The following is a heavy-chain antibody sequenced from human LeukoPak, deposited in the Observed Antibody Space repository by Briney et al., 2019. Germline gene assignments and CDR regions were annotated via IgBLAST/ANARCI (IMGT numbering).Heavy chain of an antibody. D-gene: IGHD2-2*02. J-gene: IGHJ4*02. CDR3: ARDRVMGYCSSTSCHTI. CDR1: GGTFSSYA. CDR2: IIPIFGTA. V-gene: IGHV1-69*05. Sequence: AASAKVSCKASGGTFSSYAISWVRQAPGQGLEWMGRIIPIFGTANYAQKFQGRVTITTDESTSTAYMELSSLRSEDTAVYYCARDRVMGYCSSTSCHTIWGQGTLVTVSS.